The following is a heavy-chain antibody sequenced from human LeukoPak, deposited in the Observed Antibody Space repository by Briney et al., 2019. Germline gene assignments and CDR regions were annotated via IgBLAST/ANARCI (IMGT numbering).Heavy chain of an antibody. CDR3: ARDYGVY. D-gene: IGHD3-10*01. CDR2: IKQDGSET. V-gene: IGHV3-7*05. Sequence: GGSLRLSCAASGFTFSSYWMSWVRQAPGKGLEWVAGIKQDGSETYYVDSVKGRFTIYRENAKNSLYLQMNSLTAEDTAVYFCARDYGVYWGQGTLVTVSS. J-gene: IGHJ4*02. CDR1: GFTFSSYW.